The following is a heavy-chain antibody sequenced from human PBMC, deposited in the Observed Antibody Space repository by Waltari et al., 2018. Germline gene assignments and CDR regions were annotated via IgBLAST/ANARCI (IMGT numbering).Heavy chain of an antibody. CDR2: STTNTGNP. CDR3: AREVVPAAKIVVNWFDP. D-gene: IGHD2-2*01. Sequence: QVQLVQSGSEWKKPGASVKVSCKAYGYSFTNYAINWVRQAPGQGLELMGWSTTNTGNPTYTQGFTRRFVFSLDTSVSTAYLQINDLKAEDTAIYYCAREVVPAAKIVVNWFDPWGQGTQVTVSS. CDR1: GYSFTNYA. V-gene: IGHV7-4-1*02. J-gene: IGHJ5*02.